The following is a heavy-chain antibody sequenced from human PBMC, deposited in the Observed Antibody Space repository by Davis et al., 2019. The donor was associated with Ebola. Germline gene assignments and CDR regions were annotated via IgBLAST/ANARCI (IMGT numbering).Heavy chain of an antibody. D-gene: IGHD6-13*01. J-gene: IGHJ6*02. V-gene: IGHV3-30*18. CDR2: ISYDGRNE. CDR1: AFTFSYYG. Sequence: GGSLRLSCAASAFTFSYYGMYWVRQAPGKGLEWVALISYDGRNEYYADSVKGRFSISRDNSKNTVYLQMNSLRAEDTAVYYCAKGIGIAAAGVPYGMDVWGQGTTVTVSS. CDR3: AKGIGIAAAGVPYGMDV.